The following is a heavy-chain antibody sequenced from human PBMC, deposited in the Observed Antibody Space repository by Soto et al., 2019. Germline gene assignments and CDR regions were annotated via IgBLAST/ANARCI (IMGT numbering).Heavy chain of an antibody. J-gene: IGHJ3*01. V-gene: IGHV3-48*01. D-gene: IGHD3-22*01. Sequence: PGGSLRLSCAASGFTFRNYGMNWVRQAPGKGLEWVSYIGIGSSTKYYADSVKGRFTISRENAKNSLYLQMNSLRAEDTAVYYCARDKLYYNDISGRPLNAFDVWGQGTMVTLS. CDR3: ARDKLYYNDISGRPLNAFDV. CDR2: IGIGSSTK. CDR1: GFTFRNYG.